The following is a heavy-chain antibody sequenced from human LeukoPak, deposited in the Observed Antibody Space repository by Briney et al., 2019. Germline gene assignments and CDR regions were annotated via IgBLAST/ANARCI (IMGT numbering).Heavy chain of an antibody. Sequence: SETLSLTCTVSGGSISSGDYYWSWIRQPPGEGLEWIGYIYYSGSTYYNPSLKSRVTISVDTSKNQFSLKLSSVTAADTAVYYCARGYCTNGVCYGPVDYWGQGTLVTVSS. CDR2: IYYSGST. D-gene: IGHD2-8*01. J-gene: IGHJ4*02. CDR3: ARGYCTNGVCYGPVDY. CDR1: GGSISSGDYY. V-gene: IGHV4-30-4*01.